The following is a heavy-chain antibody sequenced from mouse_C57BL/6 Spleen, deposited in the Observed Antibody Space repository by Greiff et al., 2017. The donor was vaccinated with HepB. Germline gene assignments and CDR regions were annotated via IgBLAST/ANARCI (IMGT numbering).Heavy chain of an antibody. V-gene: IGHV1-69*01. J-gene: IGHJ2*01. CDR2: IDPSDSYT. Sequence: QVQLQQPGAELVMPGASVKLSCKASGYTFTSYWMHWVKQRPGQGLEWIGEIDPSDSYTNYNQKFKGKSTLTVDKSSSTANMQLSSLTSEDSAVYYCARCYDGGLNYFDYWGQGTTLTVSS. CDR1: GYTFTSYW. CDR3: ARCYDGGLNYFDY. D-gene: IGHD2-12*01.